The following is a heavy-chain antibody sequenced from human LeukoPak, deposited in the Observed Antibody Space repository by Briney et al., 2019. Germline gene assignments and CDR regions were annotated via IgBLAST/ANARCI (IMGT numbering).Heavy chain of an antibody. Sequence: KSGGSLRLSCAASGFTFSNVCMSWVRQAPGKGLDWGGRIKSNSDGGTADSAAPVKGRFAISRDDSKNTLYLQMNSLRAEDRAVYYCTTDQPHHVSGILPTGLGYWGQGTLVTVSS. V-gene: IGHV3-15*01. CDR3: TTDQPHHVSGILPTGLGY. J-gene: IGHJ4*02. D-gene: IGHD3-10*01. CDR1: GFTFSNVC. CDR2: IKSNSDGGTA.